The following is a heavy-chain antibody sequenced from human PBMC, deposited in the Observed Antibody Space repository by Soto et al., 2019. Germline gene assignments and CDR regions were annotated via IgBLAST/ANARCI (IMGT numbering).Heavy chain of an antibody. D-gene: IGHD6-13*01. V-gene: IGHV5-51*01. Sequence: GESLKISCKGSGYSFTSYWIGWVRQMPGKGLEWMGIIYPGDSDTRYSPSFQGQVTISADKSISTAYLQWSSLKASDTAMYYCARHPPPPGYSSGWYVSGRFDYGGRGTLVTVP. CDR3: ARHPPPPGYSSGWYVSGRFDY. CDR1: GYSFTSYW. J-gene: IGHJ4*02. CDR2: IYPGDSDT.